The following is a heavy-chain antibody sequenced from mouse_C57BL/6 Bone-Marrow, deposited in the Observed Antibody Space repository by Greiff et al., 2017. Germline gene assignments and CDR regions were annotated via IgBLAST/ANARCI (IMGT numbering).Heavy chain of an antibody. D-gene: IGHD1-1*02. J-gene: IGHJ1*03. CDR3: ARYGWYFDV. Sequence: QVQLQQPGAELVMPGASVKLSCKASGYTLTSYWMHWVKQRPGQGLEWIGEIDPSDSYTNYNQKFKGKSTLTVDKSSSTAYMQLSSLTSEDSAVYYCARYGWYFDVWGTGTTVTVSS. CDR2: IDPSDSYT. CDR1: GYTLTSYW. V-gene: IGHV1-69*01.